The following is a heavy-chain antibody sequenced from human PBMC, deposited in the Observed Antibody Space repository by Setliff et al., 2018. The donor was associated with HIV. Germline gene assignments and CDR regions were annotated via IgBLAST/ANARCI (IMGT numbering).Heavy chain of an antibody. CDR3: ARVITMVWTTFDP. V-gene: IGHV4-61*01. CDR1: GYSISSGYY. J-gene: IGHJ5*02. D-gene: IGHD3-10*01. Sequence: ETLSLTCTVSGYSISSGYYWGWIRQPPGKGLEWIAYIYSSGTTNYNPSLRSRVTISLDTSKNQFSLKLSSVTAADTAVYYCARVITMVWTTFDPWGQGTLVTVSS. CDR2: IYSSGTT.